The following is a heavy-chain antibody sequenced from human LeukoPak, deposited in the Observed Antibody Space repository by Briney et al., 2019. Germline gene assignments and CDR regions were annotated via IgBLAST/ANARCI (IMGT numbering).Heavy chain of an antibody. CDR3: ARVGTLGFDY. J-gene: IGHJ4*02. CDR1: GFTFSSYS. Sequence: GGSLRLSCAASGFTFSSYSMNWVRQAPGKGLEWVSSIRSSSSYIYYADSVKGRFTISRDNAKNSLYLQMNSLRAEDTAVYYCARVGTLGFDYWGQGTLVTVSS. D-gene: IGHD1-14*01. V-gene: IGHV3-21*01. CDR2: IRSSSSYI.